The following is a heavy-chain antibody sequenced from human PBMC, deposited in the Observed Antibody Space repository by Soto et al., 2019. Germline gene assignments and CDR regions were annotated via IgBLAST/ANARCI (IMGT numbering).Heavy chain of an antibody. Sequence: AAVQDTCQGSGYTLTSYGISWVRQAPGQGLEWIEGISAYNGNTKYAQKIQGRVTMTTDTSTSTDYMELRSLRSADTAVYYCARADNMIVVVDPSLDYWGQGTLVTVSS. CDR1: GYTLTSYG. V-gene: IGHV1-18*01. CDR3: ARADNMIVVVDPSLDY. D-gene: IGHD3-22*01. CDR2: ISAYNGNT. J-gene: IGHJ4*02.